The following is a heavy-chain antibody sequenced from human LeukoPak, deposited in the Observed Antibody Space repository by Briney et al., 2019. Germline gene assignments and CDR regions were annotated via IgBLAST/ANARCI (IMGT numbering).Heavy chain of an antibody. CDR3: ARDLWAAAGL. D-gene: IGHD6-13*01. CDR1: GYSISSGYY. J-gene: IGHJ3*01. V-gene: IGHV4-38-2*02. CDR2: IYHSGST. Sequence: TSETLSLTCAVSGYSISSGYYWGWIRQPPGKGLEWIGSIYHSGSTYYNPSLKSRVTISVDTSKNQFSLKLSSVTAADTAVYYCARDLWAAAGLWGQGTRVPVSS.